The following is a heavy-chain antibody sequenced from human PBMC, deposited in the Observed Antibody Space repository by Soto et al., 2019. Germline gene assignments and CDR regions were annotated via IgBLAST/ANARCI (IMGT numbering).Heavy chain of an antibody. D-gene: IGHD5-18*01. CDR2: IWYDGSNK. CDR3: ARVDTAMLGYYYYGMEV. V-gene: IGHV3-33*08. J-gene: IGHJ6*01. CDR1: VCTFSGYA. Sequence: PGGSLRLSCASSVCTFSGYAMHCVRQSPGKWLEWVAVIWYDGSNKYYADSVKGRFTISRDNSKNTLYLQMNSLRAEDTAVYYCARVDTAMLGYYYYGMEVWGQGTTVRVS.